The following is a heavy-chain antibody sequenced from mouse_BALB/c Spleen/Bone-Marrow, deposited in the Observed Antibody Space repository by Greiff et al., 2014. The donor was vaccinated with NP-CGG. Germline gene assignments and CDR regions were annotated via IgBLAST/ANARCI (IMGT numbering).Heavy chain of an antibody. CDR1: GFNIKDTY. Sequence: EVQLQQSGAELVKPGASVKLSCTASGFNIKDTYMHWVKQRPEQGLEWIGRIGPANGNTKYGPKFQGKATITADTSSNTAYLQLSSLTSEDTAVYYCARWEYYAMDYWGQGTSVTVSS. CDR3: ARWEYYAMDY. J-gene: IGHJ4*01. D-gene: IGHD4-1*01. CDR2: IGPANGNT. V-gene: IGHV14-3*02.